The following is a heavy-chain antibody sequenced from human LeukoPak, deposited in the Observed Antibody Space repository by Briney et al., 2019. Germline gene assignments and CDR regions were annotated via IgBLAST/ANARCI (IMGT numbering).Heavy chain of an antibody. D-gene: IGHD3-22*01. CDR3: ATWTTMIVAFDY. CDR2: FDPEDGET. Sequence: GASVEVSCKVSGYTLTELSMHWVRQAPGKGLEWMGGFDPEDGETIYAQKFQGRVTMTEDTSTDTAYMELSSLRSEDTAVYYCATWTTMIVAFDYWGQGTLVTVSS. J-gene: IGHJ4*02. CDR1: GYTLTELS. V-gene: IGHV1-24*01.